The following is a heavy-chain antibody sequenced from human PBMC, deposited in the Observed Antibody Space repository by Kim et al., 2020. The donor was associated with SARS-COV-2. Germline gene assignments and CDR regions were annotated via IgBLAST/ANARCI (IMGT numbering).Heavy chain of an antibody. CDR2: ISYDGSNK. Sequence: GGSLRLSCAASGFTFSSYGMHWVRQAPGKGLEWVAVISYDGSNKYYADSVKGRFTISRDNSKNTLYLQMNSLRAEDTAVYYCARDRLLWFGSNAFDIWG. J-gene: IGHJ3*02. CDR3: ARDRLLWFGSNAFDI. V-gene: IGHV3-33*05. CDR1: GFTFSSYG. D-gene: IGHD3-10*01.